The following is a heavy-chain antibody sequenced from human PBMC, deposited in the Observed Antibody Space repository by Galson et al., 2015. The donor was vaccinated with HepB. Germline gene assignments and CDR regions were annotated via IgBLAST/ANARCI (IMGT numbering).Heavy chain of an antibody. J-gene: IGHJ4*02. V-gene: IGHV3-30*03. CDR3: VCSSSSFDY. Sequence: SLRLSCAASGFTFSSYGMHWVRQAPGKGLEWVAVISYDGSNKYYADSVKGRFTISRDNSKNTLYLQMTSLRAEDTAVYYCVCSSSSFDYWCQGTLVTVSS. CDR1: GFTFSSYG. CDR2: ISYDGSNK. D-gene: IGHD6-6*01.